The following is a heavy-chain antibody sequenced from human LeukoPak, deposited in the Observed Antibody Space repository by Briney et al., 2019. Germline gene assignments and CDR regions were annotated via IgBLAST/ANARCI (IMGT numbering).Heavy chain of an antibody. J-gene: IGHJ4*02. Sequence: PGRSLRLSCAASGFTFDDYAMHWVRQAPGKGLEWVSGISWNSGSIGYADSVKGPFTISRDNAKNSLYLQMNSLRAEDTAFYYCAREGVVVGRDFDYWGQGTLVTVSS. D-gene: IGHD2-15*01. V-gene: IGHV3-9*01. CDR2: ISWNSGSI. CDR3: AREGVVVGRDFDY. CDR1: GFTFDDYA.